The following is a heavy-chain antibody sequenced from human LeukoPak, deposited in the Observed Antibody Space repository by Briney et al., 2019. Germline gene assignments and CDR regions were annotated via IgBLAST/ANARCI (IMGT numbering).Heavy chain of an antibody. Sequence: ASVKVSCKASGYTFNSYGITWVRQAPGQGLEWMGWISVYNGNKNYAQKFQGRVTMTTDTSTSTAYMEVRSLRSDDTAVYYCARADDSRRTLYYWGQGTLVTVSS. V-gene: IGHV1-18*01. CDR1: GYTFNSYG. CDR2: ISVYNGNK. D-gene: IGHD2/OR15-2a*01. CDR3: ARADDSRRTLYY. J-gene: IGHJ4*02.